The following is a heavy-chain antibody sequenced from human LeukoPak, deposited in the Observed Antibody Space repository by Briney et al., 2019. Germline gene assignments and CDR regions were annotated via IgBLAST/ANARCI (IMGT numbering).Heavy chain of an antibody. V-gene: IGHV3-23*01. Sequence: GGSLRLSCAAPGFTFSSYAMSWVRQAPGKGLEWVSAISGSGGSTYYADSVKGRFTISRDNSKNTLYLQMNSLRAEDTAVYYCAKDGGYCSSTSCYFGYWGQGTLVTVSS. CDR3: AKDGGYCSSTSCYFGY. J-gene: IGHJ4*02. CDR1: GFTFSSYA. D-gene: IGHD2-2*01. CDR2: ISGSGGST.